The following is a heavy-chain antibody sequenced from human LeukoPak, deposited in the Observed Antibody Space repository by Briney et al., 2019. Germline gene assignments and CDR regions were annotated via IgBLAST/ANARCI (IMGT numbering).Heavy chain of an antibody. CDR2: IKQDGGEK. Sequence: GGSLRLSCAASGFTFSNYWMNWVRQAPGKGLEWVANIKQDGGEKSYVDSVKGRFTISRDNAKNSLHLQMNSLRAEDTAVYYCARANYYGSGRAAFDIWGQGTMVTVSS. CDR1: GFTFSNYW. V-gene: IGHV3-7*01. D-gene: IGHD3-10*01. CDR3: ARANYYGSGRAAFDI. J-gene: IGHJ3*02.